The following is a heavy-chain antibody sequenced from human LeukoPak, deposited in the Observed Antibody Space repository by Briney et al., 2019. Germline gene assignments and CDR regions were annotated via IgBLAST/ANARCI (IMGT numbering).Heavy chain of an antibody. Sequence: SETLSLTCAVYGGSFSGYYWSWIRQPPGKGLEWIGEINHSGSTNYNPSLKSRVTISVDTSKNQFSLKLSSVTAADTAVYYCARRGTGYSSSWYGYWGQGTLVTVSS. CDR2: INHSGST. CDR3: ARRGTGYSSSWYGY. D-gene: IGHD6-13*01. V-gene: IGHV4-34*01. J-gene: IGHJ4*02. CDR1: GGSFSGYY.